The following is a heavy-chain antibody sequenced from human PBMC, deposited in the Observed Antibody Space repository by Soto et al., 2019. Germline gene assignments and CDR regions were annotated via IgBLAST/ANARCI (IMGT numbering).Heavy chain of an antibody. CDR1: GGSISSYY. CDR3: AAGIAAAGTFYYFDY. Sequence: SETLSLTCTVSGGSISSYYWSWIRQPPGKGLEWIGYIYYSGSTNYNPSPKSRVTISVDTSKNQFSLKLSSVTAADTAVYYCAAGIAAAGTFYYFDYWGQGTLVTVSS. CDR2: IYYSGST. J-gene: IGHJ4*02. D-gene: IGHD6-13*01. V-gene: IGHV4-59*01.